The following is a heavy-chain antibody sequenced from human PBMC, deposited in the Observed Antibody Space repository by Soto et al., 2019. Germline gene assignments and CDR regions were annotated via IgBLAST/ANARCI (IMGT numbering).Heavy chain of an antibody. V-gene: IGHV1-69*04. CDR1: GGTFSSYA. CDR3: ARYAPTPTTDSGSYYYFDY. D-gene: IGHD1-26*01. CDR2: IIPILGIA. Sequence: ASVKVSCKASGGTFSSYAISWVRQAPGQGLEWMGRIIPILGIANYAQKFQGRVTITADKSTSTAYMELSSLRSEDTAVYYCARYAPTPTTDSGSYYYFDYWGQGTLVTVSS. J-gene: IGHJ4*02.